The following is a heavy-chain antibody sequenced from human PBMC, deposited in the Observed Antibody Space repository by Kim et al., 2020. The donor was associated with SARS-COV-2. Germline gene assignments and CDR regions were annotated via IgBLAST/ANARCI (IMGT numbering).Heavy chain of an antibody. V-gene: IGHV1-69*13. CDR2: IISIFGTA. CDR3: ASSRDGYKISGRLGY. D-gene: IGHD3-10*01. Sequence: SVKVSCKASGGTFSSYAISWVRQAPGQGLEWLGGIISIFGTANYAQKFQGRVTITADESTSTAYMELSSLRSEDTAVYYCASSRDGYKISGRLGYWGQGALVTVSS. CDR1: GGTFSSYA. J-gene: IGHJ4*02.